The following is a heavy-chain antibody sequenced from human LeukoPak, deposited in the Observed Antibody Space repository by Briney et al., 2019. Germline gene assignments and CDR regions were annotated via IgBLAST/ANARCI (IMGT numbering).Heavy chain of an antibody. CDR2: IYYSGST. V-gene: IGHV4-59*01. D-gene: IGHD6-19*01. J-gene: IGHJ2*01. Sequence: PSETLSLTCTVSGGSISGYYWSWIRQPPGKGLEWIGYIYYSGSTNYNPSLKSRVTISVDTSKNQFSLKLSSVTAADTAVYYCARGISSGWHYWYFDLWGRGTLVTVSS. CDR1: GGSISGYY. CDR3: ARGISSGWHYWYFDL.